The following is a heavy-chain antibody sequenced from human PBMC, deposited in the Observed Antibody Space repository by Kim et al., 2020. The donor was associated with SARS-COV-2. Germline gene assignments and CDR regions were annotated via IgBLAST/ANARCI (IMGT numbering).Heavy chain of an antibody. V-gene: IGHV3-23*01. CDR2: ISGSGGST. CDR1: GFTFSSYA. D-gene: IGHD1-20*01. CDR3: AKDLYNWNYVGMDV. J-gene: IGHJ6*02. Sequence: GGSLRLSCAASGFTFSSYAMSWVRQAPGKGLEWVSAISGSGGSTYYADSVKGRFTISRDNSKNTLYLQMNSLRAEDTAVYYCAKDLYNWNYVGMDVWGQGTTVTVSS.